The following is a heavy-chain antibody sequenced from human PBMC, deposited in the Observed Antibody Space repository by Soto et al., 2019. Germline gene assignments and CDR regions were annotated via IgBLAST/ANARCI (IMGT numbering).Heavy chain of an antibody. CDR1: GGSISSSNW. Sequence: QVQLQESGPGLVKPSGTLSLTCAVSGGSISSSNWWSWVRQPPGKGLEWIGEIYHSGSTNYNPSLKRRVTISVEKSKTQFSLKLSSVTAADTAVYYCAISRGYCSGGSCYSSSYYYGMDVWGQGTTVTVSS. D-gene: IGHD2-15*01. CDR2: IYHSGST. CDR3: AISRGYCSGGSCYSSSYYYGMDV. V-gene: IGHV4-4*02. J-gene: IGHJ6*02.